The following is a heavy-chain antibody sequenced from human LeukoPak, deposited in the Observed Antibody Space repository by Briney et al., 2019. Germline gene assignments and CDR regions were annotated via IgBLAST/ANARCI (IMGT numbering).Heavy chain of an antibody. CDR2: IKSRADGGTT. V-gene: IGHV3-15*01. D-gene: IGHD3-10*01. CDR1: GINFNNTW. Sequence: GGSLRLSCTASGINFNNTWMSWVRQAPGKGLEWVGRIKSRADGGTTETAAPVKGGFTISRSGSENTLFLLMDSLKVEDTAVYYCATTWSSRKGFDYWGQGTLVSVSS. CDR3: ATTWSSRKGFDY. J-gene: IGHJ4*02.